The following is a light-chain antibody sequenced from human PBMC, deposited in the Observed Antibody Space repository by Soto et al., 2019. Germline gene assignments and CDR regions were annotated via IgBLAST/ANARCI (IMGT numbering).Light chain of an antibody. J-gene: IGKJ2*01. CDR3: QQGHNWPLT. CDR1: QSSNSE. Sequence: EIVMTQSPATLSLSPGERAALSCRASQSSNSELAWYQQKPGQPPRLLIYGPSTRATGVPARFTGSESGSEFTLTISGLQSEDFAVYYCQQGHNWPLTFGQGTRLEI. CDR2: GPS. V-gene: IGKV3-15*01.